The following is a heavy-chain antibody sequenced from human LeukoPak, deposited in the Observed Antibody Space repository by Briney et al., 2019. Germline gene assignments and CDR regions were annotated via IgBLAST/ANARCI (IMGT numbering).Heavy chain of an antibody. D-gene: IGHD4-17*01. CDR1: GFTFSSYA. J-gene: IGHJ4*02. CDR3: AKEPRDYGSITSGY. V-gene: IGHV3-23*01. CDR2: ISGSGNSA. Sequence: GGSLRLSCAASGFTFSSYAMGWVRQAPGKGLEWVSTISGSGNSAYYADSVKGRFTISRGNSKNTLYLQMNSLRAEDTAVYYCAKEPRDYGSITSGYWGQGTLVTVSS.